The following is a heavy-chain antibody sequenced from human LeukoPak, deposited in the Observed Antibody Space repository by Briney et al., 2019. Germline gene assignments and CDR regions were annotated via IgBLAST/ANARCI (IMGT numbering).Heavy chain of an antibody. D-gene: IGHD6-6*01. CDR2: MSYTASP. CDR1: GDSISSNTYY. Sequence: SETLSLTCTVSGDSISSNTYYWGWIRQPPGKGLEWIGSMSYTASPSYSPPLESRATISIDTSKNSFSLKLSSVTAADTAVYYCARPVRSRIAARLCAFDIWGQGTMVTVSS. V-gene: IGHV4-39*02. CDR3: ARPVRSRIAARLCAFDI. J-gene: IGHJ3*02.